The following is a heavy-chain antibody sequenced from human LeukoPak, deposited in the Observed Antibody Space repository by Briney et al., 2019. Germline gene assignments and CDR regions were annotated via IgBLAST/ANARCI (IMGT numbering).Heavy chain of an antibody. Sequence: SVKVSCKASGGTFSSYAISWVRQAPGQGLEWMGGIIPIFGTANYVQKFQGRVTITADESTSTAYMELSSLRSEDTAVYYCARVGFLEWLFFDYWGQGTLVTVSS. CDR1: GGTFSSYA. CDR3: ARVGFLEWLFFDY. V-gene: IGHV1-69*13. J-gene: IGHJ4*02. CDR2: IIPIFGTA. D-gene: IGHD3-3*02.